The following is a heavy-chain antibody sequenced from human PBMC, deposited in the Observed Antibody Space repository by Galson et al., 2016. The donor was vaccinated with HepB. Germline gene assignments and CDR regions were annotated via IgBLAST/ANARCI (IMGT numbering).Heavy chain of an antibody. J-gene: IGHJ4*02. V-gene: IGHV4-59*01. CDR1: GGSLASYY. D-gene: IGHD3-3*01. CDR3: SRDPYDSNGSAYYGAFDF. Sequence: TCTVSGGSLASYYWTWIRQPPGKGLEWIGCIYYSGSTNYSPSLKSRVTISLDTSRNEFSLKLSSVTAADTAVYYCSRDPYDSNGSAYYGAFDFWGQGTVVTVSS. CDR2: IYYSGST.